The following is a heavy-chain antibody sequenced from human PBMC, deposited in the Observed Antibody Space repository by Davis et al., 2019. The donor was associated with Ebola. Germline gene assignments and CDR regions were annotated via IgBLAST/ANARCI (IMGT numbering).Heavy chain of an antibody. Sequence: PGGSLRLSCAASGFTFSRFGMHWVRQAPGKGLEWVAVISYDGSNKYYADSVKGRFTISRDNSKNTLYLQMNSLRAEDTAVYYCARDGGVVVAAYYYYYGMDVWGKGTTVTASS. CDR2: ISYDGSNK. V-gene: IGHV3-30*19. J-gene: IGHJ6*04. D-gene: IGHD2-15*01. CDR3: ARDGGVVVAAYYYYYGMDV. CDR1: GFTFSRFG.